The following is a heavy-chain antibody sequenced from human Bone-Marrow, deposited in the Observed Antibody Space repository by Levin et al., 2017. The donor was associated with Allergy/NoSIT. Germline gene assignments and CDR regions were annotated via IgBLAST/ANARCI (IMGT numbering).Heavy chain of an antibody. J-gene: IGHJ4*02. CDR3: ARGQRYFDYSPPYFDY. Sequence: KISCKASGGTFSSYTISWVRQAPGQGLEWMGRIIPILGIANYAQKFQGRVTITADKSTSTAYMELSSLRSEDTAVYYCARGQRYFDYSPPYFDYWGQGTLVTVSS. CDR1: GGTFSSYT. D-gene: IGHD3-9*01. CDR2: IIPILGIA. V-gene: IGHV1-69*02.